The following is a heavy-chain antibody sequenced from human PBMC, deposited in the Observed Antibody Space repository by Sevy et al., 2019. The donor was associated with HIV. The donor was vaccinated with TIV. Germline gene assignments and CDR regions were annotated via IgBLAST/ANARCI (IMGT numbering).Heavy chain of an antibody. CDR3: TRSGSRRSFPPDY. D-gene: IGHD3-3*01. Sequence: GGSLRLSCAASGFTFSNAWMSWVRQAPGKGLEWVGRIKSKTDGGTTDYAAPVKGRFTTSRDDSKNTLYLQMNSLKTEDTAVYYCTRSGSRRSFPPDYWGQGTLVTVSS. J-gene: IGHJ4*02. CDR1: GFTFSNAW. V-gene: IGHV3-15*01. CDR2: IKSKTDGGTT.